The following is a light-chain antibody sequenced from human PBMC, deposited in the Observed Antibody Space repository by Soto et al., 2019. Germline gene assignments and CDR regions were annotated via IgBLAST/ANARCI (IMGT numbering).Light chain of an antibody. CDR2: AAS. CDR1: QNIKTY. V-gene: IGKV1-39*01. CDR3: QQSFSSPPWT. Sequence: DIQMTQSPSSLSASVGDSVTITCRASQNIKTYLNWYQQKPGKAPNLLIYAASSLHSGVPSRFSGSRSGTDFTLTISSRQPEDFATYYCQQSFSSPPWTSGQGTKVGIK. J-gene: IGKJ1*01.